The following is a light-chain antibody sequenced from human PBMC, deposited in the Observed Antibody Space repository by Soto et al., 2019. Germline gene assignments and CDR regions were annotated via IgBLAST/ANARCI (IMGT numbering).Light chain of an antibody. CDR2: AAS. CDR3: QQSYSTLSIT. V-gene: IGKV1-39*01. J-gene: IGKJ5*01. CDR1: ESIARH. Sequence: DIQMTQSPSSLSASVGVRVTITCRASESIARHLNWYQQKPGKAPKLLFYAASSLQNGVPSSFRGVGSGTDFTLTISNLQPEDFATYYCQQSYSTLSITFGQGRRLEIK.